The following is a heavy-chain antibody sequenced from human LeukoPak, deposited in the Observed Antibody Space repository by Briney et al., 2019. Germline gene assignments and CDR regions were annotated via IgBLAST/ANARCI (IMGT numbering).Heavy chain of an antibody. V-gene: IGHV4-59*01. CDR3: ARGARICSSTSCQGYFDY. D-gene: IGHD2-2*01. CDR1: GGSISSYY. CDR2: IYYSGSS. J-gene: IGHJ4*02. Sequence: SETLSLTCTVSGGSISSYYWSWIRQPPGKGLEWIGYIYYSGSSNYNPYLKSRVTISVDTSKNQFSLKMSSVTAADTAVYYCARGARICSSTSCQGYFDYWGQGTLVTVSS.